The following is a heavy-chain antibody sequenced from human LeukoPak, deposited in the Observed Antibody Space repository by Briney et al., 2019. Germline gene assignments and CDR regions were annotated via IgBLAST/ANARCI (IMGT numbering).Heavy chain of an antibody. D-gene: IGHD2-2*01. CDR2: ISSSSSTI. Sequence: GGSLRLSCAASGCTFSSYSMNWVRQAPGKGLEWVSYISSSSSTIYYADSVKGRFTISRDNAKDSLYLQMNSLRAEDTAVYYCARPPRTGSRYQLLPNYYMDVWGKGTTVTVSS. CDR1: GCTFSSYS. V-gene: IGHV3-48*01. CDR3: ARPPRTGSRYQLLPNYYMDV. J-gene: IGHJ6*03.